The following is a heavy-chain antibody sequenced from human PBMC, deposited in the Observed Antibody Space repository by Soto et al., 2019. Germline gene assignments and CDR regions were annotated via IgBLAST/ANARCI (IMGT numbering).Heavy chain of an antibody. CDR3: VKEDSQTMPRRGHFDY. V-gene: IGHV3-23*01. J-gene: IGHJ4*02. CDR1: GFTFSSYA. CDR2: ISGSGGST. Sequence: GGSLRLSCAASGFTFSSYAMSWVRQAPGKGLEWVSAISGSGGSTYYADAVKGRFTISRDNSKNVVYLQMNSLRVEDTAVYYCVKEDSQTMPRRGHFDYWGQGTPVTVYS. D-gene: IGHD3-10*01.